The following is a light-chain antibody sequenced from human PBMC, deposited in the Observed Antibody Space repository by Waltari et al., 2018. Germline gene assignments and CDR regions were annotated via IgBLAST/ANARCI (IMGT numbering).Light chain of an antibody. CDR1: SPHIGAGHG. J-gene: IGLJ1*01. V-gene: IGLV1-40*01. CDR2: GDN. Sequence: QSVLTQPPSVSGAPGQRVTIPCTGSSPHIGAGHGIHWSQKPPGPAPKLLIYGDNNRPSGVPDRFSGSKSGTSASLAITGLQAEDEADYYCQSYDSSLSASYVFGTGTKVTVL. CDR3: QSYDSSLSASYV.